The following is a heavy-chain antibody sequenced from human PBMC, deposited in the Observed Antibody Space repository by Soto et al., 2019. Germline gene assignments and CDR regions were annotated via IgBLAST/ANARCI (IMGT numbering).Heavy chain of an antibody. V-gene: IGHV4-39*01. J-gene: IGHJ3*02. CDR3: ARHDGSSGVPLDAIDI. CDR1: GGSISSSSYY. CDR2: IYYSGST. D-gene: IGHD2-8*02. Sequence: SETLSLTCTVSGGSISSSSYYWGWIRQPPGKGLEWIGSIYYSGSTYYNPSLKSRVTISVDTSKNQFSLKLSSVTAADTAVYYCARHDGSSGVPLDAIDIWGQGTMVTVSS.